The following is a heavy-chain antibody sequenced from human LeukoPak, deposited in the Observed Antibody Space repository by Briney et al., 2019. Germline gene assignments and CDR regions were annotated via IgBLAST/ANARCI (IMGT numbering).Heavy chain of an antibody. Sequence: GGSLRLSCAASGCTFSSYGMHWVRQAPGKGLEGVSAISGSGGSTYYADSVKGRFTRSRDNSKNTLYLQMNSLRAEDTAVYYGAKDSVWSGYYPDAFDIWGQGTMVTVSS. CDR2: ISGSGGST. D-gene: IGHD3-3*01. CDR3: AKDSVWSGYYPDAFDI. V-gene: IGHV3-23*01. J-gene: IGHJ3*02. CDR1: GCTFSSYG.